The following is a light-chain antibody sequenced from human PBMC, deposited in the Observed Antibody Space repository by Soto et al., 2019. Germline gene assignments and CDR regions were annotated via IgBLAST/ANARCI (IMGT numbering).Light chain of an antibody. CDR1: ESVSDNY. J-gene: IGKJ4*01. CDR2: GAS. CDR3: QQYGSSPLT. V-gene: IGKV3-20*01. Sequence: EIVLTQSPGTLSLSPGERATLSCRASESVSDNYLAWYQQRSGQAPRLVIYGASSRASAVPARFSGSGSGADFTLTISRLEPEDVAVYYCQQYGSSPLTFGGGTKVEIK.